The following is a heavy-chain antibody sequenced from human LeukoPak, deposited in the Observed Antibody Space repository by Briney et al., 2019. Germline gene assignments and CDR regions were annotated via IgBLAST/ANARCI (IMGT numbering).Heavy chain of an antibody. D-gene: IGHD3-10*01. CDR2: IIPIFGTA. CDR1: GGTFSSYA. Sequence: SVKVSCKASGGTFSSYAISWVRQAPGQGLEWMGGIIPIFGTANYAQKFQGRVTITADESTSTAYMELSSLRSEDTAVYYCARGAPLLSMVRGVYYYYYGMDVWGQGTTVTVSS. V-gene: IGHV1-69*01. J-gene: IGHJ6*02. CDR3: ARGAPLLSMVRGVYYYYYGMDV.